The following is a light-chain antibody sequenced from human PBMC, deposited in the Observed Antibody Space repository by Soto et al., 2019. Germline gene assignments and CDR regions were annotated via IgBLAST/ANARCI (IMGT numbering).Light chain of an antibody. J-gene: IGLJ3*02. V-gene: IGLV4-69*01. CDR3: QTWGSGFVV. CDR2: VDSDDSH. CDR1: SGHSDYA. Sequence: QPVLTQSPSASASLGASVKLTCTLSSGHSDYAIAWHQQQPERGPRFLMRVDSDDSHTKGDGIPDRFSSSSSGAERYLIISSLQSEDEADYYCQTWGSGFVVFGGVIKLTVL.